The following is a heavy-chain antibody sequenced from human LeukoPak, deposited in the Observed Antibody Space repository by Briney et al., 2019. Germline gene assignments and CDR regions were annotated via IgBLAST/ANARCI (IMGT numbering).Heavy chain of an antibody. D-gene: IGHD3-22*01. CDR3: ASLYAYYYDSSGYYDY. Sequence: SETLSLTCTVFGGSISSSSYYWGWIRQPAGKGLEWIGRIYTSGSTNYNPSLKSRVTISVDTSKNQFSLKLSSVTAADTAVYYCASLYAYYYDSSGYYDYWGQGTLVTVSS. J-gene: IGHJ4*02. V-gene: IGHV4-61*02. CDR1: GGSISSSSYY. CDR2: IYTSGST.